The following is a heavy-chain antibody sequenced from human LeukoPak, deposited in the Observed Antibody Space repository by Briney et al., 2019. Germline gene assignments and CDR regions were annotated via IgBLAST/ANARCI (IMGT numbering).Heavy chain of an antibody. Sequence: PSETLSLTCAVSGDSINNNYWWRWVRQFPGKGLEWIGEIYHSWSTNYNPSLKSRVTISVDKSKNQFSLKLSSVTAADTAVYYCARESDYGDYVDYWGQGTLVTVSS. V-gene: IGHV4-4*02. CDR2: IYHSWST. CDR3: ARESDYGDYVDY. D-gene: IGHD4-17*01. J-gene: IGHJ4*02. CDR1: GDSINNNYW.